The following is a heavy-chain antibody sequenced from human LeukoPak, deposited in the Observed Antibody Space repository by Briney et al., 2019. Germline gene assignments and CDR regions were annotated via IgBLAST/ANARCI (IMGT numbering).Heavy chain of an antibody. D-gene: IGHD6-19*01. J-gene: IGHJ4*02. CDR2: ISAYNGNT. V-gene: IGHV1-18*01. CDR3: ARDDEYSSGWYGIDY. Sequence: ASVKVSCKASGYTFTSYGISWVRQAPGQGLEWMGWISAYNGNTNYAQKLQGRVTMTTDTSTSTAYMELRSLRSNDTAVYYCARDDEYSSGWYGIDYWGQGTLVTVSS. CDR1: GYTFTSYG.